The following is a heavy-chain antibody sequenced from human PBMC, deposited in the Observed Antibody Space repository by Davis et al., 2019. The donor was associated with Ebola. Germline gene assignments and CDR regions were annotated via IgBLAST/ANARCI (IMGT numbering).Heavy chain of an antibody. J-gene: IGHJ6*02. CDR2: IKSDGTIT. CDR3: ASISGMDV. CDR1: GGSFSGYYW. D-gene: IGHD3-3*02. V-gene: IGHV3-74*01. Sequence: PSETLSLTCAVYGGSFSGYYWMHWVRQAPGKGLEWVSRIKSDGTITTYADSVKGRFNISRDNAMNMLYLEMNSLRADDTAVYYCASISGMDVWGQGTTVIVSS.